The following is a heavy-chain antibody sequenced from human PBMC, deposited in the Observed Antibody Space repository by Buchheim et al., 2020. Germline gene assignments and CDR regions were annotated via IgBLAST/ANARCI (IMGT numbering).Heavy chain of an antibody. Sequence: QVQLVESGGGVVQPGRSLRLSCAASGFTFSTYGMHWVRRAPGKGLEWVAVISFDGSNKYYADSVKGRFSISRDNSKNTAHLQMNSLRADDTAVYYCAKGVYDTSGYYKISPPLDHWGQGTL. D-gene: IGHD3-22*01. CDR1: GFTFSTYG. CDR2: ISFDGSNK. J-gene: IGHJ4*02. CDR3: AKGVYDTSGYYKISPPLDH. V-gene: IGHV3-30*18.